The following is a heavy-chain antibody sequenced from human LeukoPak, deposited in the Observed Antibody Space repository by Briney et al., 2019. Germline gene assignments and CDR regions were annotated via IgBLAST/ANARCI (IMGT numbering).Heavy chain of an antibody. CDR2: INPSGGST. V-gene: IGHV1-46*01. Sequence: ASVKVSCKASGYTFTSYYMHWVRQAPGQGLEWMGIINPSGGSTSYAQKFQGRVTMTRDTSMSTVYMELSSLRSEDTAVYYCARDRDIVSRSRSPSSVDYWGQGTLVTVSS. J-gene: IGHJ4*02. CDR3: ARDRDIVSRSRSPSSVDY. D-gene: IGHD5-12*01. CDR1: GYTFTSYY.